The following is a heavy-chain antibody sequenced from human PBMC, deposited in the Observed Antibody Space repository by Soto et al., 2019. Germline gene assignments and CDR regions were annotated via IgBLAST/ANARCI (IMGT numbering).Heavy chain of an antibody. CDR1: GCTFSSYG. J-gene: IGHJ4*02. CDR2: ISYDGSNK. CDR3: AKALSRYSYGAGFFDY. V-gene: IGHV3-30*18. D-gene: IGHD5-18*01. Sequence: GLPLRLSWAASGCTFSSYGMRRIRQAPGKGLEWVAVISYDGSNKYYADSVKGRFTISRDNSKNTLYLQMNSLRAEDTAVYYCAKALSRYSYGAGFFDYWGQGTLVTVSS.